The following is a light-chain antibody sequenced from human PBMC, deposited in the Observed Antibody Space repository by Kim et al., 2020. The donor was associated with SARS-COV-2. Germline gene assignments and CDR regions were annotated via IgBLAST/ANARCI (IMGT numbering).Light chain of an antibody. J-gene: IGKJ4*01. Sequence: DVVLTQSPLSLPVTLGQPASISCRSSQSLVYIDGDTYLTWFHQRPGQSPRRLIYKVSNRDSGVPDRFRGSGSGTDFTLKISRVEAEDLGIYYCMQNRHWPPTFGGGTKVDIK. V-gene: IGKV2-30*01. CDR1: QSLVYIDGDTY. CDR2: KVS. CDR3: MQNRHWPPT.